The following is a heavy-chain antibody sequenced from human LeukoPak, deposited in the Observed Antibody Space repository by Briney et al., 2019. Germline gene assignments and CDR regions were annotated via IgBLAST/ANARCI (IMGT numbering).Heavy chain of an antibody. CDR3: AREGTARPQYFDY. CDR1: GGTFSSYA. D-gene: IGHD6-6*01. J-gene: IGHJ4*02. Sequence: ASVKVSCKASGGTFSSYAISWVRQAPGQGLEWMGGIIPIFGTANYAQKFQGRVTITADESTSTAYMELSSLRSEDTAVYYCAREGTARPQYFDYWGQGTLVTVSS. CDR2: IIPIFGTA. V-gene: IGHV1-69*13.